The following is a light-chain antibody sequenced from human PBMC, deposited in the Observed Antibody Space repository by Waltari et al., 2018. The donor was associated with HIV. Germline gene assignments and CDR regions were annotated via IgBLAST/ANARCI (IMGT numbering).Light chain of an antibody. CDR3: AAWDDSLSGLWV. J-gene: IGLJ3*02. V-gene: IGLV1-47*01. Sequence: QSVLTQPPSASGTPGQRVTISCSGSSSNIGSNFVYWYQQFPGTAPKLLIYRNNQRPSGVPDRFSGSKSGTSASLAISGLRSEDEAEYYCAAWDDSLSGLWVFGGGTKLTVL. CDR2: RNN. CDR1: SSNIGSNF.